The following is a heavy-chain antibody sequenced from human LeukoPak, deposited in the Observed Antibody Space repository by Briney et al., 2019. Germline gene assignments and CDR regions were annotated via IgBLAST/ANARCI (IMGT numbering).Heavy chain of an antibody. CDR3: ANLRGSSSWYENNWFDP. J-gene: IGHJ5*02. D-gene: IGHD6-13*01. CDR1: GSTFSSYA. V-gene: IGHV3-23*01. CDR2: ISASGGST. Sequence: PGGSLRLSCAASGSTFSSYAMSWVRQAPGKGLEWVSAISASGGSTYYADSVKGRFTISRDNSKNPLYLQMNSLRAEDPAVYYCANLRGSSSWYENNWFDPWGQGTLVTVSS.